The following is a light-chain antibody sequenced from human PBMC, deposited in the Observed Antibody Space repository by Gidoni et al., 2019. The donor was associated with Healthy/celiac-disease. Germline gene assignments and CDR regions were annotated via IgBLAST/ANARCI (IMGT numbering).Light chain of an antibody. J-gene: IGKJ4*01. CDR3: MQALQXIT. V-gene: IGKV2-28*01. Sequence: DIVLTQSPLSLPVTPGEPASISCRSSQSLLHSNVYNYLDWYLQKPGQSPQLLIYLGSNRASGVPDRFSGSGSGTDFTLKISRVEAEDVGVYYCMQALQXITFGGGTKVEIK. CDR1: QSLLHSNVYNY. CDR2: LGS.